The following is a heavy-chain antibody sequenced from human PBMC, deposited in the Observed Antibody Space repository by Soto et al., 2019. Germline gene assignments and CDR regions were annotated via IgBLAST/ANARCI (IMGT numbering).Heavy chain of an antibody. CDR1: GFTLSSYG. CDR2: ISYDGSNK. Sequence: HPGGCLGLSCAASGFTLSSYGMHWVRQAPGKGLEWVAVISYDGSNKYYADSVKGRFTISRDNSKNTLYLQMNSLRAEDTAVYYCAKGLAYCGGDCYSHFDLWGRGTLVTVSS. V-gene: IGHV3-30*18. D-gene: IGHD2-21*02. J-gene: IGHJ2*01. CDR3: AKGLAYCGGDCYSHFDL.